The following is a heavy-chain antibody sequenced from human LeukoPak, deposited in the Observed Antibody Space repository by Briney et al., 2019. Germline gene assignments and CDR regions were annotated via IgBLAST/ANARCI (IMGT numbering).Heavy chain of an antibody. Sequence: GESLKISCKGSGYSFTSDWIGWVRQMPGKGLEWMGIMYPGDSDTRYSPSFQGQVTISADKSISTAYLQWSSLKASDTAMYYCARQYDSTHFDYWGQGTLVTVSS. D-gene: IGHD3-22*01. V-gene: IGHV5-51*01. CDR2: MYPGDSDT. CDR3: ARQYDSTHFDY. J-gene: IGHJ4*02. CDR1: GYSFTSDW.